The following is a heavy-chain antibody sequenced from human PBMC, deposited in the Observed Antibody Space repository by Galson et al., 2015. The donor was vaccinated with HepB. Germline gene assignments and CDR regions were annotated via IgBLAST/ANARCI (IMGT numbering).Heavy chain of an antibody. D-gene: IGHD4-17*01. CDR3: ATTTITVTTSEGWFDP. J-gene: IGHJ5*02. CDR2: ISAYNGNT. CDR1: GYTFTSYG. Sequence: SVKVSCKASGYTFTSYGISWVRQAPGQGLEWMGWISAYNGNTNYAQKLQGRVTMTTDTSTSTAYMELRSLRSDDTAVYYCATTTITVTTSEGWFDPWGQGTLVTVSS. V-gene: IGHV1-18*04.